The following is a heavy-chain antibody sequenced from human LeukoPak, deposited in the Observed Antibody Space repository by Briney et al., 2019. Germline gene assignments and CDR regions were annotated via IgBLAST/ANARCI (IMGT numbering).Heavy chain of an antibody. CDR1: GGSISGNSYY. V-gene: IGHV4-39*01. CDR2: IYYSGST. Sequence: SETLSLTCAVSGGSISGNSYYWGWIRQPPGKGLEWIGSIYYSGSTYYNPSLKSRVTISVDTSKNQFSLKLSSVTAADTAVYYCARLDALPGDFDPWGQGTLVTVSS. J-gene: IGHJ5*02. D-gene: IGHD3-16*01. CDR3: ARLDALPGDFDP.